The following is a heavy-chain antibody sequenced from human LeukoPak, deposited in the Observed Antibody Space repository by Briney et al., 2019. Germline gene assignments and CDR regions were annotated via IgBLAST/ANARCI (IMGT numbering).Heavy chain of an antibody. Sequence: ASVKVSCKASGYTFINYAMHRVRQAPGQRLEWMGWINPDNGNTKYSQRFQSRVTITRDTSASTVYMELSSLRSEDTAVYYCARAPNYYGSGSYFDDWGQETLVTVSS. J-gene: IGHJ4*02. CDR1: GYTFINYA. CDR2: INPDNGNT. V-gene: IGHV1-3*01. CDR3: ARAPNYYGSGSYFDD. D-gene: IGHD3-10*01.